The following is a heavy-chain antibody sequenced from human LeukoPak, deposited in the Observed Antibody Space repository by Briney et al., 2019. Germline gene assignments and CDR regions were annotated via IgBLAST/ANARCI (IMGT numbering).Heavy chain of an antibody. D-gene: IGHD3-10*01. V-gene: IGHV1-2*06. CDR2: INPNSGGT. CDR3: ASVVLWFGELSQVGWFDP. Sequence: ASVKVSCKASGYTFTGYYMHWVRQAPGQGLEWMGRINPNSGGTNYAQKFQGRVTMTRDTSISTAYMELSRLRSDDTAVYYCASVVLWFGELSQVGWFDPGGQGTLVTVSS. CDR1: GYTFTGYY. J-gene: IGHJ5*02.